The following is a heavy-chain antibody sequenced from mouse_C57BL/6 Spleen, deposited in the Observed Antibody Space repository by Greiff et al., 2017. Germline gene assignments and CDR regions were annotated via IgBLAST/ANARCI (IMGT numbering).Heavy chain of an antibody. CDR1: GYSFTGYY. J-gene: IGHJ4*01. CDR2: IYPYNGDS. CDR3: ARAYCGKSAMDY. Sequence: EVHLVESGPELVKPGASVKISCKASGYSFTGYYMHWVKQSHGNILDWIGYIYPYNGDSNYNQKFKGKATLTVDKSSSTAYMELRSLTSEDSAVYYSARAYCGKSAMDYWGQGTSVTVSS. V-gene: IGHV1-31*01.